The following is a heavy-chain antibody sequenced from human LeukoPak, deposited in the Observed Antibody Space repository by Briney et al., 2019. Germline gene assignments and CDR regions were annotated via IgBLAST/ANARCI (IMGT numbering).Heavy chain of an antibody. CDR2: IIPIFGTA. CDR3: ARDLTDHYYGRDYYYYMDV. V-gene: IGHV1-69*13. Sequence: ASVKVSCKASGGTFSSYAISWVRQAPGQGLEWVGGIIPIFGTANYAQKFQGRVTITADESTSTAYMELSSLRSEDTAVYYCARDLTDHYYGRDYYYYMDVWGKGITVTISS. D-gene: IGHD3-10*01. CDR1: GGTFSSYA. J-gene: IGHJ6*03.